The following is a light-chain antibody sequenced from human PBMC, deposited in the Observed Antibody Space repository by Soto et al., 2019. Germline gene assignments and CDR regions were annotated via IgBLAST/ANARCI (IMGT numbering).Light chain of an antibody. J-gene: IGKJ2*01. CDR1: QSLSSIY. Sequence: EIVLTQSPGTLSLSPGERATLSCRTSQSLSSIYLAWYQQKPGQAPGLLIYGTSNRATGIPDRFSGSGSGTDFTLTISRLEPEDFAVYYCQQYGPSLPMYTFGQGTKLEIK. CDR2: GTS. CDR3: QQYGPSLPMYT. V-gene: IGKV3-20*01.